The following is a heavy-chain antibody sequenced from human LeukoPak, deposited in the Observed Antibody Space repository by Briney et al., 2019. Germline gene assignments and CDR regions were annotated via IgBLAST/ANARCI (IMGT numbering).Heavy chain of an antibody. CDR2: INHSGST. D-gene: IGHD3-10*01. CDR3: ARGGVSWFGDPYYFDY. Sequence: PSETLSLTCAVYGGSFSGYYWSWIRQPPGKGLEWIGEINHSGSTNYSPSLKSRVTISVDTSKNQFSLKLSSVTAADTAVYYCARGGVSWFGDPYYFDYWGQGTLVTVSS. J-gene: IGHJ4*02. CDR1: GGSFSGYY. V-gene: IGHV4-34*01.